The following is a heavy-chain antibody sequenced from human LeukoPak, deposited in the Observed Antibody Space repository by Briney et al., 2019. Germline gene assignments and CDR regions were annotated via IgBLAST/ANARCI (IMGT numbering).Heavy chain of an antibody. CDR1: RGSMSGYY. V-gene: IGHV4-59*12. CDR3: ARRGGYYRYFDY. D-gene: IGHD3-3*01. Sequence: SETLSLICTVSRGSMSGYYWSWIRQPPGKGLEWIGYIYHNGNTNYNPSLKSRVTISIDTSKSQFSLRLNSLTAADTAVYYCARRGGYYRYFDYWGQGTLVTVSS. J-gene: IGHJ4*02. CDR2: IYHNGNT.